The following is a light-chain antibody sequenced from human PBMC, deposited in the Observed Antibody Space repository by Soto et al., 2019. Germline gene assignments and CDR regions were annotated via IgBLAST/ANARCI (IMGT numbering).Light chain of an antibody. V-gene: IGKV1-9*01. Sequence: DIQLTQSPSFLSASVGDRVTITCRASQGINSYLAWYQQKPGKAPKLLIYAASTLQSGVPSRFSGSGSGTEFTLTISSLQPEEFATYYCQQVNRYPRITFGQGTRLEIK. J-gene: IGKJ5*01. CDR3: QQVNRYPRIT. CDR2: AAS. CDR1: QGINSY.